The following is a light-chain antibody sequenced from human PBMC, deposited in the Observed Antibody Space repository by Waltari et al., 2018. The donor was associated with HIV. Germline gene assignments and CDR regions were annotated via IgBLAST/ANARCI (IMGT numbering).Light chain of an antibody. CDR2: QDN. CDR3: QAWDTSHFTWDNSPGA. J-gene: IGLJ2*01. V-gene: IGLV3-1*01. CDR1: KLGDKY. Sequence: SYDLTQPPSLSVSPGQTTTISCSGDKLGDKYVSWYQQTPGQSPVLVIYQDNSRPSGIPERFSGSNSGNTATLTIIGTQTVDEADYYCQAWDTSHFTWDNSPGAFGGGTRLTVL.